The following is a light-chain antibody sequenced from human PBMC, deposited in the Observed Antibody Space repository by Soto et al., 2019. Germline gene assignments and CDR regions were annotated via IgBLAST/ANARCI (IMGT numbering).Light chain of an antibody. J-gene: IGKJ1*01. Sequence: DIQMIQSPSSLSASVGDRVTITCQASQEISNYLNWYQQKPGKAPKLLIYDASNLERGVPSRFSGRGSGTDFTFSIRSLQPEDFATYYCQQYDHLPRTFGRGTKVEI. V-gene: IGKV1-33*01. CDR3: QQYDHLPRT. CDR2: DAS. CDR1: QEISNY.